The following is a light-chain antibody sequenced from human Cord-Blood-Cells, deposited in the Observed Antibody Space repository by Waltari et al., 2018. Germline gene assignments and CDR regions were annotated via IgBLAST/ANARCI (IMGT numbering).Light chain of an antibody. CDR1: SSDVGGYNY. CDR3: SSYTSSSTLV. Sequence: QSALTQPASVSGSPGQSITISCTGTSSDVGGYNYVSWYHQHPGKAPKLMIYEVSTRPSGVSNRFSGSKAGNTASLTISGLQAEDEADYYCSSYTSSSTLVFGTGTKVTVL. V-gene: IGLV2-14*01. CDR2: EVS. J-gene: IGLJ1*01.